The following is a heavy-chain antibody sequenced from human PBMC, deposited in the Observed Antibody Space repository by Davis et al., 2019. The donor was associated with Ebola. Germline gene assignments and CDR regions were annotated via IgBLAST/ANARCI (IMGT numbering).Heavy chain of an antibody. V-gene: IGHV3-23*01. CDR1: GFTFSTYA. D-gene: IGHD3-10*01. Sequence: GESLKISCTVSGFTFSTYAMSWVRQAPGKGLEWVSGISGSGTITYYADPVRGRFTTSRDNSKNTVYLQMSSLRAEDTAVYYCAKEKVSGSSYYIDNWGQGTLVTVSS. CDR3: AKEKVSGSSYYIDN. CDR2: ISGSGTIT. J-gene: IGHJ4*02.